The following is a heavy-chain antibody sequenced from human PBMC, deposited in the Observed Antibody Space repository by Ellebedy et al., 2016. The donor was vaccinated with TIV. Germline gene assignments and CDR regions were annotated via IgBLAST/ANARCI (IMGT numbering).Heavy chain of an antibody. J-gene: IGHJ4*02. V-gene: IGHV1-46*01. D-gene: IGHD2-15*01. CDR2: IKPSGGST. Sequence: AASVKVSCKASGYTFTSYYMHWVRQAPGQGLEWMGVIKPSGGSTSYEHKYQGRFTMTRDTSTSTVYMELSSLRSENAAVYYCARRSGGSCYLCYFDYWGQGTLVTVSS. CDR1: GYTFTSYY. CDR3: ARRSGGSCYLCYFDY.